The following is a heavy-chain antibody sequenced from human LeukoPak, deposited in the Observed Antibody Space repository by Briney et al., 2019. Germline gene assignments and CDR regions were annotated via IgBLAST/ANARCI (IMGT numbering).Heavy chain of an antibody. CDR1: GYTFRTYA. D-gene: IGHD6-19*01. J-gene: IGHJ4*02. CDR2: ISGSGGST. Sequence: GGSLRLPCAASGYTFRTYAMSWVRQAPGKGLEWVSAISGSGGSTYYADSVKGRFTISRDNSKNSLYLQINSLRAEDTAVYYCAKDHLPGIVVADRDYWGQGTLVTVSS. CDR3: AKDHLPGIVVADRDY. V-gene: IGHV3-23*01.